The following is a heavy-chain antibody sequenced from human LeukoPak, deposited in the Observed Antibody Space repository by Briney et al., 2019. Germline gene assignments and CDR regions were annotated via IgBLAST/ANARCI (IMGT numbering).Heavy chain of an antibody. J-gene: IGHJ4*02. CDR1: GFTFSSYA. CDR3: ATDREGDPSAYYLV. CDR2: ISSSGATT. V-gene: IGHV3-23*01. Sequence: GGSLRLSCAASGFTFSSYAMSWVRQPPGKGLEWVSVISSSGATTYYPDSVKGRFTISRDNSKNTVYLQMNSLRAEDTAVYYCATDREGDPSAYYLVGGQGTLITVSS. D-gene: IGHD3-22*01.